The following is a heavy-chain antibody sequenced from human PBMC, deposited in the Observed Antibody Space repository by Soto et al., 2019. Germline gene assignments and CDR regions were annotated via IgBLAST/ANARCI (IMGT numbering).Heavy chain of an antibody. CDR3: ARNMDYYYGRGSGNGHGV. CDR2: INPKSGDT. V-gene: IGHV1-2*02. CDR1: GYTFTAYD. J-gene: IGHJ6*02. D-gene: IGHD3-10*02. Sequence: QVRLVQSGAEVKEPGDSVRVSCEASGYTFTAYDIHWVRQAPGQGLEWMGWINPKSGDTGYAQDFQGRVSMTSDMSISTVYMELSRLTSDDTAIYYCARNMDYYYGRGSGNGHGVWGQGTTVTVFS.